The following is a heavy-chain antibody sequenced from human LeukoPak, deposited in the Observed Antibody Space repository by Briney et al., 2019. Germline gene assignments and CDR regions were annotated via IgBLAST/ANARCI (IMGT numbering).Heavy chain of an antibody. Sequence: GGSLRLSCAASGFSFGTYYMYWVRQAPEKGLVWVARIKTDGTSTAYAESVKSRITISRDNAKNSLYLQMHSLRAEATAVYYCVAYNWNYPDYWGQGTLVTVSS. CDR2: IKTDGTST. D-gene: IGHD1-20*01. V-gene: IGHV3-74*01. CDR3: VAYNWNYPDY. CDR1: GFSFGTYY. J-gene: IGHJ4*02.